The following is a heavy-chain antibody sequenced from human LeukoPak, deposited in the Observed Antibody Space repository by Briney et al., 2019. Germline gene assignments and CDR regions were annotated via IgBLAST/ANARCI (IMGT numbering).Heavy chain of an antibody. J-gene: IGHJ3*02. CDR2: TYYRSKWHS. CDR1: GDSVSRNSVA. Sequence: SQTLSLTCAISGDSVSRNSVAWNWIRQSPSRGLEWLGRTYYRSKWHSDHAVSVKSRININPDTSKNHFSLQLNSVTPEDTAVYYCASSGAHAFDIWGQGTMVTVSS. CDR3: ASSGAHAFDI. V-gene: IGHV6-1*01. D-gene: IGHD6-19*01.